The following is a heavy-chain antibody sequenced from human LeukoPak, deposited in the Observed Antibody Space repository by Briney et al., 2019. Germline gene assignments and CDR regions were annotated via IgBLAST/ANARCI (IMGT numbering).Heavy chain of an antibody. Sequence: GASVKVSCKASGYTFTGYYMHWVRQATGRGLEWMGWMNPNSGNTGYAQKFQGRVTITRNTSISTAYMELSSLRSEDTAVHYCARLRYSNYYYYYYMDVWGKGTTVTVSS. D-gene: IGHD4-11*01. CDR1: GYTFTGYY. CDR3: ARLRYSNYYYYYYMDV. CDR2: MNPNSGNT. V-gene: IGHV1-8*03. J-gene: IGHJ6*03.